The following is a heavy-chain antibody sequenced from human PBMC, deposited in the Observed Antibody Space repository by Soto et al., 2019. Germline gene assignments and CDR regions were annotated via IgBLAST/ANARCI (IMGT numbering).Heavy chain of an antibody. D-gene: IGHD3-3*01. V-gene: IGHV2-5*02. J-gene: IGHJ4*02. CDR1: GFSLTPRGVG. CDR2: IYWDDDK. CDR3: AHRVLRTVFGLVTTTAIYFDF. Sequence: QITLNESGPTQVKPRQTLTLTCTFSGFSLTPRGVGVGWIRQSPGKAPEWLALIYWDDDKRYSPSLKSRLTITKDTSKNQVVLTMADLDPADTATYYCAHRVLRTVFGLVTTTAIYFDFWGQGTPVAVSS.